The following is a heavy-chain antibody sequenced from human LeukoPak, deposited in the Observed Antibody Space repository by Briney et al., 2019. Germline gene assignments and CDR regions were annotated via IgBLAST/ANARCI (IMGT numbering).Heavy chain of an antibody. CDR1: GFTFSSYA. J-gene: IGHJ3*02. D-gene: IGHD6-13*01. Sequence: GGSLRLSCAASGFTFSSYAMSWVRQAPGKGLEWVSAISGSGGSTYYADSVKGRFTISRDNSKNTLYLQMNSLRAEDTAIYYCAKDRYGSNWNDAFDIWGQGTMVTVSS. V-gene: IGHV3-23*01. CDR3: AKDRYGSNWNDAFDI. CDR2: ISGSGGST.